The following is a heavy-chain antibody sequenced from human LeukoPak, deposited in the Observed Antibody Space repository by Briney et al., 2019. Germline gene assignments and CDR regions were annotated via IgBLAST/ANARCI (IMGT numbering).Heavy chain of an antibody. Sequence: ASVKLSCKASGGTFSSYAISWVRQAPGQGLEWMGGIMPIFGTANYAQKFQGRVTITTEESTSTAYMELSSLRAEDTAVYYCARAETHATMVRGALGYWGQGTLVTVSS. CDR1: GGTFSSYA. CDR2: IMPIFGTA. D-gene: IGHD3-10*01. CDR3: ARAETHATMVRGALGY. J-gene: IGHJ4*02. V-gene: IGHV1-69*05.